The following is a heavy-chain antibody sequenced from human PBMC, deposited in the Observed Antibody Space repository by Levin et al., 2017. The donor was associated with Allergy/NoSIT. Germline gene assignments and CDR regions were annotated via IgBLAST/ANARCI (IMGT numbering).Heavy chain of an antibody. CDR1: GYSISSGYW. CDR2: MDHSGSS. D-gene: IGHD2-15*01. CDR3: TRNGHYSLDQ. J-gene: IGHJ4*02. V-gene: IGHV4-4*02. Sequence: PSETLSLTCDVSGYSISSGYWWSWVRQPPGTGLEWIAEMDHSGSSNYNPSLKSRVTMSVDKSKNQLSLKLSSVTAADTAVYYCTRNGHYSLDQWGQGTLVTVSS.